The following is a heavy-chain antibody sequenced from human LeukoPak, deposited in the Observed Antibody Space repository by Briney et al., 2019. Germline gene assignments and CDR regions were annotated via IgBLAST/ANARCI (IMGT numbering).Heavy chain of an antibody. V-gene: IGHV1-46*01. Sequence: ASVKVSCKASGYTFTSYYMHWVRQAPGQGLEWMGIINPSGGSTSYAQKFQGRVTMTRDTSTSTVYMELSSLRSEDTAVYHCARDEWEPRGLSTPDYWGQGTLVTVSS. J-gene: IGHJ4*02. CDR2: INPSGGST. CDR1: GYTFTSYY. CDR3: ARDEWEPRGLSTPDY. D-gene: IGHD1-26*01.